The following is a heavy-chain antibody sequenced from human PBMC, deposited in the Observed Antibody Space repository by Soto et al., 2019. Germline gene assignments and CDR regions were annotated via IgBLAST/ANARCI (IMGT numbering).Heavy chain of an antibody. CDR1: GGSISSSNW. Sequence: PSETLSLTCAVSGGSISSSNWWSWVRQPPGKGLEWIGEIYHSGSTDYNPSLKSRVTISVDTSKNQFSLKLSSVTAADTAVYYCASSYCGGDCYKNWFDPWGQGTLVTVSS. V-gene: IGHV4-4*02. D-gene: IGHD2-21*02. CDR3: ASSYCGGDCYKNWFDP. CDR2: IYHSGST. J-gene: IGHJ5*02.